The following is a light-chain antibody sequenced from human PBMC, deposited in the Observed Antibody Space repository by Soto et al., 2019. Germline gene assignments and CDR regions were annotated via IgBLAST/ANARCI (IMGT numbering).Light chain of an antibody. J-gene: IGKJ2*01. CDR3: QQYCDHTDT. CDR1: QSVLYSSNNKNY. CDR2: WAS. V-gene: IGKV4-1*01. Sequence: DIVMTQSPDSLAVSLGGRATINCKSSQSVLYSSNNKNYLAWYQQKPEQPPKLLIYWASTRQSGVPDRFSGSGSGTDFTLTISSLQAEDVAVYYCQQYCDHTDTFGQGTKLEIK.